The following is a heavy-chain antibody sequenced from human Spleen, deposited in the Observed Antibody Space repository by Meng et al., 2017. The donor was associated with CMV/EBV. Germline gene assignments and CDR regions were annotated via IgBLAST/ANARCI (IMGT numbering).Heavy chain of an antibody. J-gene: IGHJ4*02. CDR2: INCNSGSI. Sequence: SLKISCAASRFTFDDYVMHWVRQAPGKGLEWVSGINCNSGSIDYADSVKGRFTISRDNAKNSLYLQMNSLRAEDTGVYYCARGQDPFWTGYHSFDYWGQGTLVTVSS. CDR3: ARGQDPFWTGYHSFDY. V-gene: IGHV3-9*01. D-gene: IGHD3/OR15-3a*01. CDR1: RFTFDDYV.